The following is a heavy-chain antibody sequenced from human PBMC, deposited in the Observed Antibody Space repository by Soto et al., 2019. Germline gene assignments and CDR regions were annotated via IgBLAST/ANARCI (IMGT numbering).Heavy chain of an antibody. D-gene: IGHD6-6*01. J-gene: IGHJ4*02. CDR1: SGSFSAYY. V-gene: IGHV4-34*01. Sequence: SETLSLTCSIYSGSFSAYYWSWIRQPPGKGLEWIGEISQSGNTTYSPSLKSRVSISIDTSKKQSSLNLASVSAADTAVYYCARAPKVSGSSQTRPDFWGQGTLVTVS. CDR3: ARAPKVSGSSQTRPDF. CDR2: ISQSGNT.